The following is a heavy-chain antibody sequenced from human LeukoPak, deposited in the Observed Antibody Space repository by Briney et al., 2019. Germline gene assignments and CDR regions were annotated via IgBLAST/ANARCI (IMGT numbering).Heavy chain of an antibody. Sequence: ASVKVSCKASGYTFTGYYMHWVRQAPGQGLEWMGWINPNSGGTNYAQKIQGRVTMTRATSISTAYMELSRLRSDDTAVYYCAPAPYGSGTFDYWGQGTLATVSS. J-gene: IGHJ4*02. CDR3: APAPYGSGTFDY. D-gene: IGHD3-10*01. CDR1: GYTFTGYY. V-gene: IGHV1-2*02. CDR2: INPNSGGT.